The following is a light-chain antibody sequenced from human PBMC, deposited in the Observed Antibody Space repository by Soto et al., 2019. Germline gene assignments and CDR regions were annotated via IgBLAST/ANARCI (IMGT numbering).Light chain of an antibody. J-gene: IGKJ2*01. Sequence: DIQMTQSPSSVSASVGHTVTILCRASQGISSWLAWYQQKPGKAPKLLISGASKLQSGVPARFSGTGSGTDFTLAISGLQPKDFATYDYQQPSRFPHTFSQGTKLEI. V-gene: IGKV1-12*01. CDR2: GAS. CDR3: QQPSRFPHT. CDR1: QGISSW.